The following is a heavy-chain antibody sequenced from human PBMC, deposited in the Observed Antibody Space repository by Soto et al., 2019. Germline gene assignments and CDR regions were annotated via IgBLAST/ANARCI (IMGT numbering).Heavy chain of an antibody. V-gene: IGHV2-5*02. Sequence: SGPTLVNHKQTLTLTCSFSGFSLSTSGVGVGWIRQPPGKALEWLALIYWDDDKRYSPSLKSRLTTTKDTSKNQVVLTMTNMDPVDTATYYCAHLTTGGFYFDYWGQGTLVTVSS. D-gene: IGHD4-17*01. CDR1: GFSLSTSGVG. CDR3: AHLTTGGFYFDY. CDR2: IYWDDDK. J-gene: IGHJ4*02.